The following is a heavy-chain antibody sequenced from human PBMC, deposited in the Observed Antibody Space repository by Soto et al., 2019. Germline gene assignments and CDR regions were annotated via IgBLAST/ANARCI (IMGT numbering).Heavy chain of an antibody. Sequence: EIQLLESGGGLVQPGGSLRLSCAASGFTFSNYAMTCVRQAPGKGLEWVAGISGSGDTYYADSVKGRFTISRDNSKNTVYLQMNSLRAEDTAIYFCAKDRGFGVASAIHDSWGQGTLVTVSS. V-gene: IGHV3-23*01. CDR1: GFTFSNYA. CDR2: ISGSGDT. CDR3: AKDRGFGVASAIHDS. J-gene: IGHJ4*02. D-gene: IGHD3-10*01.